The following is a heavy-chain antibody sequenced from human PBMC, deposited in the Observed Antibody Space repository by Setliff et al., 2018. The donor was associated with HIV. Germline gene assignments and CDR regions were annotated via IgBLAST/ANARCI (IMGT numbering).Heavy chain of an antibody. Sequence: GESLKISCQCSGSNFLAHWIGWVRQVPEKGLEWMGIVYPGDSDTRYNPSFEGQVTVSADKTITTAYLQLTSLKASDTAMYFCARLPYYVSGGVFDHWGQGILVTVSS. V-gene: IGHV5-51*01. CDR2: VYPGDSDT. CDR3: ARLPYYVSGGVFDH. CDR1: GSNFLAHW. J-gene: IGHJ4*02. D-gene: IGHD3-10*01.